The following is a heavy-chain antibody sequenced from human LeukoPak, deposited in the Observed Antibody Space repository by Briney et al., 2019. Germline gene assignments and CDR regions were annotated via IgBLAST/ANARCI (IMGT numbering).Heavy chain of an antibody. CDR3: ARSLGDSSGYYPLPFDY. CDR1: GYTFSNYG. V-gene: IGHV1-18*01. CDR2: ISGYNGNT. J-gene: IGHJ4*02. D-gene: IGHD3-22*01. Sequence: ASVKVSCRASGYTFSNYGITWVRQAPGQGLEWMGWISGYNGNTNFAQKLQGRVSMTTDTSTYTSDMELRSLRSDDTAVYYCARSLGDSSGYYPLPFDYWGQGTLVIVSS.